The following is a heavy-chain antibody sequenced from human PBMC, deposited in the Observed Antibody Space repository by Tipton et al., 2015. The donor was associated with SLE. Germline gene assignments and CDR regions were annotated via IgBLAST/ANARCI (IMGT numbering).Heavy chain of an antibody. CDR3: AGPYNTNLAYGLDV. Sequence: QLVQSGAEVKKPGASVKVSCKASGYTFTSYGISWVRQAPGQGLEWMGRIIPILNIPDYAQKFQGRVTITADKSNNTVYMELSSLRSEDTAVYYCAGPYNTNLAYGLDVWGQGTTVTVSS. CDR2: IIPILNIP. V-gene: IGHV1-69*09. J-gene: IGHJ6*02. D-gene: IGHD1-14*01. CDR1: GYTFTSYG.